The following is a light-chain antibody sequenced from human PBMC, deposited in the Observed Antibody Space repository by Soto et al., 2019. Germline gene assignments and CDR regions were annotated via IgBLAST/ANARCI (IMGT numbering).Light chain of an antibody. CDR1: QRVSSS. CDR2: DAS. V-gene: IGKV3-15*01. J-gene: IGKJ4*01. Sequence: EIVITQSPATLSVCPGDRATISCRASQRVSSSLAWYQQIPGQAPRLLIYDASTRATGIPARFGGSGSGTEFTLTISSLQSEDFAVYCCQQYNNWPPLTFGGGTKVELK. CDR3: QQYNNWPPLT.